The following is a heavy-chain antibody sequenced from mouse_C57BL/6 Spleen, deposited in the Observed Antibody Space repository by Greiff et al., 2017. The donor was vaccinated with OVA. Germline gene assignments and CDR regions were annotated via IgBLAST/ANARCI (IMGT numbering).Heavy chain of an antibody. Sequence: QVQLQQSGPELVKPGASVKISCKASGYAFSSSWMNWVKQRPGKGLEWIGRIYPGDGDTNYNGKFKGKATLTADKSSSTAYMQLSSLTSEDSAVYFCARDYDYDRGFAYWGQGTLVTVSA. CDR3: ARDYDYDRGFAY. CDR2: IYPGDGDT. CDR1: GYAFSSSW. V-gene: IGHV1-82*01. J-gene: IGHJ3*01. D-gene: IGHD2-4*01.